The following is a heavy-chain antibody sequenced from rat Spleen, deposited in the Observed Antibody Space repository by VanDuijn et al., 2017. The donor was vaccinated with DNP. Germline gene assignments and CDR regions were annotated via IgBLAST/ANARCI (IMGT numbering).Heavy chain of an antibody. CDR2: VSYIGFT. J-gene: IGHJ2*01. D-gene: IGHD4-3*01. CDR1: GYSITNNY. V-gene: IGHV3-1*01. CDR3: ARWIFRSNYFDY. Sequence: EVQFQESGPGLVKSSQSLSLTCSVTGYSITNNYWAWIRKFPGNKMEWMGYVSYIGFTSYNPSVRGRISITRDTSKNQFFLHLNSVTTEDAATYYCARWIFRSNYFDYWGQGVMVTVSS.